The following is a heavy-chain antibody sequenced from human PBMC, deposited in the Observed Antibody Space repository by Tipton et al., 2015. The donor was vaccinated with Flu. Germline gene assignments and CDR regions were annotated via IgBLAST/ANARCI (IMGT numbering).Heavy chain of an antibody. CDR1: GDSVSSGGYY. CDR2: IYYSATS. Sequence: TLSLTCIVSGDSVSSGGYYWSWIRQHPGKGLEWIGYIYYSATSNYNPSLQSRVTISVDTSGNQFSLRLTSVTAADTAVYYCARDREGHSFGLWGQGTLVTVSS. CDR3: ARDREGHSFGL. V-gene: IGHV4-31*03. J-gene: IGHJ4*02. D-gene: IGHD5-18*01.